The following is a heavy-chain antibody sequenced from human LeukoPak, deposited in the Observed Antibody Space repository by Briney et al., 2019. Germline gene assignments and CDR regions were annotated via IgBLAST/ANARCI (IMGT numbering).Heavy chain of an antibody. Sequence: GGSLRLSCAASGFTFSSYGMHWVRQAPGKGLEWVAFIRYDGSNKYYADYVKGRFTISRDNSKNTLYLQMNSLRAEDTAVYYCTSPGGSGWYGLRIWGQGTMVTVSS. J-gene: IGHJ3*02. CDR2: IRYDGSNK. CDR3: TSPGGSGWYGLRI. CDR1: GFTFSSYG. V-gene: IGHV3-30*02. D-gene: IGHD6-19*01.